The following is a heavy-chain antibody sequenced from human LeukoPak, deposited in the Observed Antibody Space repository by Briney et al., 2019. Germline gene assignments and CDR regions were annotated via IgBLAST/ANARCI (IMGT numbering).Heavy chain of an antibody. V-gene: IGHV3-23*01. CDR2: ISGSGGST. CDR1: GFTFSSYA. CDR3: AKRKLYGSGNYFDY. J-gene: IGHJ4*02. D-gene: IGHD2-15*01. Sequence: SGGSLRLSCAASGFTFSSYAMSWVRQAPGKGLEWVSAISGSGGSTYYADSVKGRFTISRDNSKNTLYLQMNSLRAEDTAVYYCAKRKLYGSGNYFDYWGQGTLVTVSS.